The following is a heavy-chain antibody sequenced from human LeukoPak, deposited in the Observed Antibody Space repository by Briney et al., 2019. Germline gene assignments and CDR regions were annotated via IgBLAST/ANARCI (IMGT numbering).Heavy chain of an antibody. V-gene: IGHV1-46*01. CDR3: ARGVGYYDSSGYPEYFQH. J-gene: IGHJ1*01. CDR1: GYTFTSYY. CDR2: INPSGGST. D-gene: IGHD3-22*01. Sequence: ASVNVSCKASGYTFTSYYMHWVRQAPGQGLEWMGIINPSGGSTSYAQKFQGRVTMTRDTSTSTVYMELSSLRSEDTAVYYCARGVGYYDSSGYPEYFQHWGQGTLVTVSS.